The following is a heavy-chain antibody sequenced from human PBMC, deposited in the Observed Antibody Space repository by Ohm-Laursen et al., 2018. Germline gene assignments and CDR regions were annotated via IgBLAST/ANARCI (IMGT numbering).Heavy chain of an antibody. Sequence: SVKVSCKASGGTFSSYAISWVRQAPGQGLEWMGRIIPILGIANYAQKFQGRVTITADKSTSTAYMELSSLRSEDTAVYYCASLLWFGELQSDYWGQGTLVTVSS. J-gene: IGHJ4*02. CDR1: GGTFSSYA. V-gene: IGHV1-69*04. CDR2: IIPILGIA. D-gene: IGHD3-10*01. CDR3: ASLLWFGELQSDY.